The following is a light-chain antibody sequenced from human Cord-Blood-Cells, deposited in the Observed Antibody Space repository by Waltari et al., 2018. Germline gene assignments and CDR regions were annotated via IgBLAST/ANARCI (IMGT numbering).Light chain of an antibody. V-gene: IGLV2-14*01. CDR1: SSDVGGYNY. Sequence: QSALTQPASVSGSPGQSITISCTGTSSDVGGYNYVSWYQQHHGKAPKLMIYDVSNRPYGVSNRFSGSKSGNTASLTISGLQAEDEADYYCSSYTSSSTLVVFGGGTKLTVL. CDR3: SSYTSSSTLVV. CDR2: DVS. J-gene: IGLJ2*01.